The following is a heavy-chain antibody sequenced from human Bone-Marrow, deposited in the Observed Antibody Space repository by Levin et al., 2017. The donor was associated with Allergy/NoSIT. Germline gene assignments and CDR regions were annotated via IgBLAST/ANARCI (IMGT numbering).Heavy chain of an antibody. J-gene: IGHJ4*02. CDR2: ITYDGSRK. CDR1: GFTFSSAA. V-gene: IGHV3-30-3*01. Sequence: QPGESLKISCAVSGFTFSSAAMHWVRQAPGKGLEWATVITYDGSRKYYADSVKGRFTVSRDNFKNTLTLQMNSLRVEDTAMYYCARVRGPGGDYAFGFPDYWGQGTLVTVSS. D-gene: IGHD4-17*01. CDR3: ARVRGPGGDYAFGFPDY.